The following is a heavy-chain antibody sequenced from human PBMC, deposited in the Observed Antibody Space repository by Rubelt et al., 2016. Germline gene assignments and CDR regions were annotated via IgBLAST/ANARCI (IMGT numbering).Heavy chain of an antibody. V-gene: IGHV4-34*01. CDR2: INHSGST. CDR3: AREPGSGSYTDY. Sequence: QVQLQQWGAGLLKPSETLSLTCAVYGGSFSGYYWSWIRQPPGKGLEWIGEINHSGSTNYNPSLKSRVTISVDTSKNQFSLKLSSVTDADTAVYYCAREPGSGSYTDYWGQGTLVTVSS. J-gene: IGHJ4*02. D-gene: IGHD3-10*01. CDR1: GGSFSGYY.